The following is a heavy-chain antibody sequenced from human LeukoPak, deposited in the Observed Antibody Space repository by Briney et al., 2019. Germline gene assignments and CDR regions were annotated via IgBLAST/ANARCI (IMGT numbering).Heavy chain of an antibody. Sequence: GGSLRLSCAVSGFTFSNHWMTWVRQAPGKGLEWVANIKQDGSEKYYVDSVKGRFTISRENAKNSLYLQMNILKAGDTAVYYCARGGPGYYLDYWGQGTLVTVSS. CDR3: ARGGPGYYLDY. CDR1: GFTFSNHW. J-gene: IGHJ4*02. CDR2: IKQDGSEK. V-gene: IGHV3-7*01.